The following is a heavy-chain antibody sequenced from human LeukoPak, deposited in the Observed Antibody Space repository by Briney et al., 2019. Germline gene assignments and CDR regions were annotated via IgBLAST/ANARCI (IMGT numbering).Heavy chain of an antibody. V-gene: IGHV1-18*01. CDR2: ISAYNGNT. Sequence: ASVKVSCKASGYTFTSYGISWVRQAPGQGLEWMGWISAYNGNTDYAQKLQGRVTMTTDTSTSTAYMELRSLRSDDTAVYYCARDPEYSSGWYAHDAFDIWGQGTMVTVSS. D-gene: IGHD6-19*01. CDR3: ARDPEYSSGWYAHDAFDI. J-gene: IGHJ3*02. CDR1: GYTFTSYG.